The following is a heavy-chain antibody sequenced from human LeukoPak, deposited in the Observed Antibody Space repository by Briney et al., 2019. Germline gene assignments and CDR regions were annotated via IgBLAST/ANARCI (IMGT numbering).Heavy chain of an antibody. J-gene: IGHJ4*02. Sequence: SETLSLTCTVSGGSISSYYWSWIRQPPGKGLEWIGYIYYSGSTNYNPSLKSRVTISVDTSKNQFSLKLSSVTAADTAVYYCARVWQRYYDSSGYPDYWGQGTLVTVSS. D-gene: IGHD3-22*01. CDR1: GGSISSYY. V-gene: IGHV4-59*08. CDR3: ARVWQRYYDSSGYPDY. CDR2: IYYSGST.